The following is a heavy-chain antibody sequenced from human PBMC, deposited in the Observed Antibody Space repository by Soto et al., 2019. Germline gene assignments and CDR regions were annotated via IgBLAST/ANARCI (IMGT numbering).Heavy chain of an antibody. D-gene: IGHD6-13*01. J-gene: IGHJ5*01. CDR3: VRRHVAATGIHWSDS. V-gene: IGHV1-3*01. CDR2: INAANGDT. Sequence: ASVKVSCKDYGYTFTSYGIHWVRQAPGQRLEWMGWINAANGDTKYSPKFQGRVTITRDTSAGTAYMELSSLRSEDTAVYYCVRRHVAATGIHWSDSWGKGTLVT. CDR1: GYTFTSYG.